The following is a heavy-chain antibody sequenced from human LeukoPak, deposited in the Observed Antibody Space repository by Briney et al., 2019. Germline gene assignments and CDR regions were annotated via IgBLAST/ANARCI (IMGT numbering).Heavy chain of an antibody. Sequence: PSETLSLTCTVSGGSITSYYWSWIRQPAGKGLEWIGRIYSSGSTNHNPSLKSRVTMSIDTSKNQFSLKLSFVTAADTAVYYCARATDYGGNPGGFDYWGQGTLVTVSS. CDR1: GGSITSYY. V-gene: IGHV4-4*07. D-gene: IGHD4-23*01. CDR2: IYSSGST. CDR3: ARATDYGGNPGGFDY. J-gene: IGHJ4*02.